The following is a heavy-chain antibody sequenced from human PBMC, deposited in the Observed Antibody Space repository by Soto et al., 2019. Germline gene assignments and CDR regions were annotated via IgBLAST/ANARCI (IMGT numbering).Heavy chain of an antibody. Sequence: GGSLRLSCAASGFTFSSYEMNWVRQAPGKGLEWASYISSSGSTIYYADSVKGRFTISRDNAKNSLYLQMNSLRAEDTAVYYCARDNRRGYCSSTSCYSWFDPWGQGTLVTVSS. D-gene: IGHD2-2*02. CDR2: ISSSGSTI. CDR3: ARDNRRGYCSSTSCYSWFDP. J-gene: IGHJ5*02. V-gene: IGHV3-48*03. CDR1: GFTFSSYE.